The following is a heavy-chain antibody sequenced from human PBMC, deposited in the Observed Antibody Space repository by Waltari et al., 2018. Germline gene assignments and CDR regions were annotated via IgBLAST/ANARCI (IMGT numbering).Heavy chain of an antibody. J-gene: IGHJ4*02. D-gene: IGHD3-22*01. CDR3: ARDDNYYDSSGYYWLDY. CDR1: GGTFSSYA. V-gene: IGHV1-69*15. Sequence: QVQLVQSGAEVKKPGSSVKVSCKASGGTFSSYAISWVRQAPGQGLEWMGRIIPIFGTAKYAQKFHGRVTITADQSTSTAYMELSSLRSEDTAVYYCARDDNYYDSSGYYWLDYWVQGTLVTVSS. CDR2: IIPIFGTA.